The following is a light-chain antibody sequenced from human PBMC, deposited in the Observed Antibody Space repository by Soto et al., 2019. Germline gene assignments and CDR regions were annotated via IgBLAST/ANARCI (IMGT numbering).Light chain of an antibody. V-gene: IGLV2-8*01. CDR1: SSYVGGYNY. CDR3: RSYAVSNSSV. CDR2: EVS. J-gene: IGLJ1*01. Sequence: QSALTQPPSASGSPGQSVTISCTGTSSYVGGYNYVSWYQQHPGKAPKLMIYEVSKRPSGVPDRFSGSKSGNTASLTVSGLQAVYEADYHCRSYAVSNSSVFGTGTMVSVL.